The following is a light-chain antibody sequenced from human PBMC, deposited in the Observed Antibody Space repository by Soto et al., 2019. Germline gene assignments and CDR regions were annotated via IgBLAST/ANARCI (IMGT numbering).Light chain of an antibody. CDR1: QGVMNS. Sequence: IQVTQSPSILSASVGDRVTITCRTSQGVMNSFAWYQQKSGKAPRLLIYSISSLKSGDPSRFSGSGSGAEFTLPISSLQPADFATYFCQQLYTYPHTFGLGTQLQI. CDR2: SIS. CDR3: QQLYTYPHT. V-gene: IGKV1-9*01. J-gene: IGKJ2*01.